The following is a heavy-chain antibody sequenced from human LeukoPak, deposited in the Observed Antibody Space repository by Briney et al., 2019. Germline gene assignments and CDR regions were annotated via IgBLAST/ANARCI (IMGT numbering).Heavy chain of an antibody. J-gene: IGHJ3*02. D-gene: IGHD3-9*01. Sequence: GGSLRLSCAASGFTFSSYGMHWVRQAPGKGLEWVAVISYDGSNKYYADSVKGRFTISRDNSKNTLYLQMNSLRAEDTAVYYCAKDRHDIPYPIWGQGTMVTVSS. CDR2: ISYDGSNK. CDR3: AKDRHDIPYPI. CDR1: GFTFSSYG. V-gene: IGHV3-30*18.